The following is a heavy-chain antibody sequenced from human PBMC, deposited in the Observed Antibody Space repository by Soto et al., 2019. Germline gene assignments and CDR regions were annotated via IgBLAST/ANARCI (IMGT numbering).Heavy chain of an antibody. J-gene: IGHJ6*02. V-gene: IGHV3-30-3*01. D-gene: IGHD6-13*01. CDR2: ISYDGSNK. CDR3: ARDAEIAGSSGGMDV. Sequence: QVQLVESGGGVVQPGRSLRLSCAASGFTFSSYAMHWVRQAPGKGLEWVAVISYDGSNKYYADSVKGRFTISRDNSKNTLYLQMNSLRAEDTAVYYCARDAEIAGSSGGMDVWGQGTTVTVSS. CDR1: GFTFSSYA.